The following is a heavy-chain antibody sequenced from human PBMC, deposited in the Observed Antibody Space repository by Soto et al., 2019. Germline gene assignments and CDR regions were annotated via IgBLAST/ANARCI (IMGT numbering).Heavy chain of an antibody. V-gene: IGHV3-23*01. CDR3: AKDSIVVETLYGMDV. D-gene: IGHD2-21*02. CDR1: GFTFSSYA. Sequence: GGSLRLSCAASGFTFSSYAMSWVRQAPGKGLEWVSAISGSGGSTYYADSVKGRFTISRDNSKNTLYLQMNSLRAEDTAVYYCAKDSIVVETLYGMDVWGQGTTVTVSS. CDR2: ISGSGGST. J-gene: IGHJ6*02.